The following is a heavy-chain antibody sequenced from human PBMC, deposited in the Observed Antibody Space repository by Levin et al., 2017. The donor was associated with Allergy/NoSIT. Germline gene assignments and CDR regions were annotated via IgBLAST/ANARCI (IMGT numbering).Heavy chain of an antibody. CDR3: VREGNSGCYDF. V-gene: IGHV4-59*01. Sequence: SETLSLTCAVSGGSINGYYWSWIRQPPGKGLEWIGYIYYSGSTKYNPSLRSRVTISVDTSKNQFSLRLTSVTAADTAVYYCVREGNSGCYDFWGQGTPVTVSS. CDR1: GGSINGYY. J-gene: IGHJ4*02. D-gene: IGHD4/OR15-4a*01. CDR2: IYYSGST.